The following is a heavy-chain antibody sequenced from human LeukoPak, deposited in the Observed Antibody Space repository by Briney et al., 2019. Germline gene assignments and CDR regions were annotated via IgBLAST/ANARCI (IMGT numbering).Heavy chain of an antibody. J-gene: IGHJ4*02. CDR3: AKDLGFEYSSSSFDF. D-gene: IGHD6-6*01. V-gene: IGHV3-74*01. CDR2: INSDGSST. Sequence: GGSLRLSCAASGFTFSSYWMHWVRQAPGKGLVWVSRINSDGSSTSYADSVKGRFTISRDNAKNTLYLQMNSLRAEDTAVYYCAKDLGFEYSSSSFDFWGQGTLVTVSS. CDR1: GFTFSSYW.